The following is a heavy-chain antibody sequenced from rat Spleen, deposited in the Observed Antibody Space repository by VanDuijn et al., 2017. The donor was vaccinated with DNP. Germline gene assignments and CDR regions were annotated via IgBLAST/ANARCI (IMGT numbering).Heavy chain of an antibody. CDR3: ARDRYYGFTHWYFDF. CDR1: GFSLTDFN. CDR2: MWTGGDT. V-gene: IGHV2-30*01. Sequence: VQLKESGPGLVQPSQTLSLTCTVSGFSLTDFNVYWVRQPIGKGLEWMGVMWTGGDTDYSPGLKSRLSISRDTSKSQVFLKMNSLQTEDTATYYCARDRYYGFTHWYFDFWGPGTMVTVSS. D-gene: IGHD1-7*01. J-gene: IGHJ1*01.